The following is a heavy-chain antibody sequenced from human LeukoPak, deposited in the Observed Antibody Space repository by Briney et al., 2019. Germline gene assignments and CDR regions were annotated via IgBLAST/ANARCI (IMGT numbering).Heavy chain of an antibody. J-gene: IGHJ4*02. Sequence: PGGSLRLSCAASGFAFSNFAMSWVRQAPGKGLEWVSAMSGSGDGTYYADSVKGRFTISRDNSKNTLYLQMNSLRAEDTAVYYCANSRVRRLLLKITQGHFDYWGQGTLVTVSS. CDR1: GFAFSNFA. CDR2: MSGSGDGT. V-gene: IGHV3-23*01. D-gene: IGHD2-15*01. CDR3: ANSRVRRLLLKITQGHFDY.